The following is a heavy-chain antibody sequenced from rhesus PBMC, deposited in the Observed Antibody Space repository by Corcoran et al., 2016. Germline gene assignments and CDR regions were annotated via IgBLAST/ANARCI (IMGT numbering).Heavy chain of an antibody. CDR2: IGGSSGST. V-gene: IGHV4-127*01. J-gene: IGHJ6*01. Sequence: QVQLQESGPGLVKPSETLSLTCAVPGYSISSGYGWSWIRQTTGKGLEWIGYIGGSSGSTHYNPSLKSRVTISKDTSKNQFSLKLRSVTAADTAVYYCARGDSYYGLDSWGQGVVVTVSS. CDR1: GYSISSGYG. D-gene: IGHD5-42*01. CDR3: ARGDSYYGLDS.